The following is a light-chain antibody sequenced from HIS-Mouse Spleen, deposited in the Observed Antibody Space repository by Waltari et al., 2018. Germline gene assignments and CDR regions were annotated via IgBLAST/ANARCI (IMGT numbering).Light chain of an antibody. V-gene: IGLV2-14*01. CDR1: SSDVGGYNY. J-gene: IGLJ3*02. Sequence: QSALTQPASVSGSPGQSITISCPGTSSDVGGYNYVSWYQQHPGKAPKLMIYEVSNRPSGVSNRFSGSKSGNPASLTISGLQAEDEADYYCSSYTSSSSWVFGGGTKLTVL. CDR3: SSYTSSSSWV. CDR2: EVS.